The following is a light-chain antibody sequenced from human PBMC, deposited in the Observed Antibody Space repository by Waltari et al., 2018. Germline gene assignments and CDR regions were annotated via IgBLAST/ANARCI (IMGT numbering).Light chain of an antibody. V-gene: IGKV4-1*01. CDR2: WAS. CDR1: QSVLSSSNNKNY. J-gene: IGKJ5*01. Sequence: DIVMTQSPDSRAVSLGERATINCKSSQSVLSSSNNKNYLAWYQQKQGQPPKLLIYWASTRESGVPDRFSGSGSGTEFTLTISSLQSEDFAVYYCQQYNNWPITFGQGTRLEIK. CDR3: QQYNNWPIT.